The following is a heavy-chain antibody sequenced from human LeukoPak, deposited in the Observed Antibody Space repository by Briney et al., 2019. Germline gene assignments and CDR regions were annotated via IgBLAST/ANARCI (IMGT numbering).Heavy chain of an antibody. CDR1: GYSFSKYW. J-gene: IGHJ3*01. Sequence: GESLKISCQGAGYSFSKYWIGWVCQMPGKGLEWMGIIYPGDSDTRYRPSFQGRVTISVDKSINTAHLQWSSLKASDTAMYYCARCGRDYDNSAHGFDVWGQGTMVIVSS. CDR3: ARCGRDYDNSAHGFDV. V-gene: IGHV5-51*01. D-gene: IGHD3-22*01. CDR2: IYPGDSDT.